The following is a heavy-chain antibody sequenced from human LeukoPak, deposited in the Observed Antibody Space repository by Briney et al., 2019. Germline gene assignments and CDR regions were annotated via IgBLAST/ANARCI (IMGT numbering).Heavy chain of an antibody. CDR2: IYTSGST. J-gene: IGHJ4*02. D-gene: IGHD2-2*01. V-gene: IGHV4-4*07. CDR1: GGSISSYY. Sequence: SETLSLTCTVSGGSISSYYWSWIRQPAGKGLEWIGRIYTSGSTNYNPSLKSRVTMSVDTSKNQFSLKLSSVTAVDTAVYYCARESHGYCSSTSCLAEFDYWGQGTLVTVSS. CDR3: ARESHGYCSSTSCLAEFDY.